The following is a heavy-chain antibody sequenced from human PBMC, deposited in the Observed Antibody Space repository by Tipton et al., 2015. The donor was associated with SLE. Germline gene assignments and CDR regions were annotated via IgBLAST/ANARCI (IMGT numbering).Heavy chain of an antibody. Sequence: TLSLTCAVYGGSFSGYYWSWIRQPPGKGLEWIGEINHSGSTNYNPSLKSRVTISVDTSKNQFSLKLSSVTAADTAVYYCARPRSLITGTTGGTFDYWGQGTLVTVSS. J-gene: IGHJ4*02. V-gene: IGHV4-34*01. CDR3: ARPRSLITGTTGGTFDY. D-gene: IGHD1-20*01. CDR1: GGSFSGYY. CDR2: INHSGST.